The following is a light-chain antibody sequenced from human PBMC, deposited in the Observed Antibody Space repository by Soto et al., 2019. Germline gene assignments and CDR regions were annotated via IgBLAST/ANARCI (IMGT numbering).Light chain of an antibody. CDR3: QQRENWPLT. J-gene: IGKJ4*01. CDR2: DAS. V-gene: IGKV3-11*01. CDR1: RSVSTY. Sequence: IVLTQSPATLSLSPGEMATLSCTASRSVSTYLAWYQQKPGQAPRLLIYDASSRATGIPARFSGSGSGTEFTLTITSLEPEDFAVYYCQQRENWPLTFGGGTKVEIK.